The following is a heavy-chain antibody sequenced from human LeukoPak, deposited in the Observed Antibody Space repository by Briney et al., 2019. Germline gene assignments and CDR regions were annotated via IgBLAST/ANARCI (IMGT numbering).Heavy chain of an antibody. CDR3: AKFSRVADIY. Sequence: GGSLRLSCAASGFTFSGYWMMWVRQPPGKGLEWVANIKQDGSVKQYVDSVKGRFTISRDNAKNSLYLQMDSLRAEDTAVYYCAKFSRVADIYWGQGNLVTVSS. V-gene: IGHV3-7*01. CDR2: IKQDGSVK. D-gene: IGHD2-21*01. J-gene: IGHJ4*02. CDR1: GFTFSGYW.